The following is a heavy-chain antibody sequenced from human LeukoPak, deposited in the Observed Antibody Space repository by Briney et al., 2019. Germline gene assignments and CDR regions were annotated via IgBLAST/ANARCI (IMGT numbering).Heavy chain of an antibody. J-gene: IGHJ4*02. CDR2: INHSGST. CDR3: ARARIRRSGGSCFDY. V-gene: IGHV4-34*01. D-gene: IGHD2-15*01. Sequence: SETLSLTCGVYGGSFSGYYWSWIRQPPGKGLEWIGEINHSGSTNYNPSLKSRVTISVDTSKNQFSLKLSSVTAADTAVYYCARARIRRSGGSCFDYWGQGTLVTVSS. CDR1: GGSFSGYY.